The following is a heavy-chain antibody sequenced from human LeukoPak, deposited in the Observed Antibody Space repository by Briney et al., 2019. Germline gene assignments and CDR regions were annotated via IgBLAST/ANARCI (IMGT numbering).Heavy chain of an antibody. CDR2: IIPILGIA. D-gene: IGHD3-10*01. CDR3: ARDTLWFGELRGVWFDP. J-gene: IGHJ5*02. V-gene: IGHV1-69*04. Sequence: SVKVSCKASGGTFSSYAISWVRQAPGQGLEWMGRIIPILGIANYAQQFQGRVTITADKSTSTAYMELSSLRSEDTAVYYCARDTLWFGELRGVWFDPWGQGTLVTVSS. CDR1: GGTFSSYA.